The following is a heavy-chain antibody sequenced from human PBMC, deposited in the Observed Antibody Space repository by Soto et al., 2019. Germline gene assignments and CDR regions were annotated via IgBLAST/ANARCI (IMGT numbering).Heavy chain of an antibody. CDR2: ISTSGSSI. CDR1: GLSFSSHN. V-gene: IGHV3-48*01. CDR3: ARSGNYRLDC. J-gene: IGHJ4*02. D-gene: IGHD1-26*01. Sequence: EVQLVESGGGLVQPGGSLRLSCAASGLSFSSHNMNWVRQAPGKGLEWISYISTSGSSIYYADSVKGRFTISRDNAKNSLYLQMNSLRAEDTALYYCARSGNYRLDCWGQGTLVTVSS.